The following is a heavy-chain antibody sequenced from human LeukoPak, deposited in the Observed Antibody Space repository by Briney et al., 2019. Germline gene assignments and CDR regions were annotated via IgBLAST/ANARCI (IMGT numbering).Heavy chain of an antibody. CDR2: ICNRGNT. J-gene: IGHJ5*02. CDR1: GGSISSSNYC. Sequence: SETLSLTCGVSGGSISSSNYCLGWIRQPRGRGLEGIGPICNRGNTYYKPSLKSRVTMSIDTSKNQFSLKLTSVIAADTADYYCARRVPHYGWFAPGGEGTLVTVSS. V-gene: IGHV4-39*01. CDR3: ARRVPHYGWFAP. D-gene: IGHD3-16*01.